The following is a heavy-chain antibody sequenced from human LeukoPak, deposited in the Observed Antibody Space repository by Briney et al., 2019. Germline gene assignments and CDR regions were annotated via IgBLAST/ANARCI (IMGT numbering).Heavy chain of an antibody. D-gene: IGHD3-10*01. CDR1: GGSINSYY. CDR3: ARGGYYGSGNDFRFDP. J-gene: IGHJ5*02. CDR2: IHYTGST. V-gene: IGHV4-59*01. Sequence: SETLSLTCTVSGGSINSYYWSWIRQPPGKGLECIGYIHYTGSTNYNPSLKSRVTISVDTSKSQFSLKLSSVTAADTAIYYCARGGYYGSGNDFRFDPWGQGTLVTISS.